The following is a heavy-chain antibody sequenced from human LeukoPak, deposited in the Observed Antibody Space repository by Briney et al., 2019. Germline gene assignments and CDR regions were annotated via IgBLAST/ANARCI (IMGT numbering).Heavy chain of an antibody. CDR3: ARSPNFGVVSQALYMDV. CDR1: GYIFSSDW. CDR2: IYPGDSDT. Sequence: GEALKISCKGSGYIFSSDWVGWVRQMPGKGLEWMGIIYPGDSDTRYSPSFQGQVTISADKSITTAYLQWSSLKASDTAMYYCARSPNFGVVSQALYMDVWGKGTTVTVSS. D-gene: IGHD3-3*01. J-gene: IGHJ6*03. V-gene: IGHV5-51*01.